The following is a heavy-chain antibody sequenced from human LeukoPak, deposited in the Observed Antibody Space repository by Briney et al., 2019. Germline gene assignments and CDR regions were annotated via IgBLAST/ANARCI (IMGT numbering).Heavy chain of an antibody. Sequence: GGSLRLTCAASGFTFSSYGMHWVRQAPGKGLEWVAFIRYDGSNKYYADSVKGRFTISRDNSKNTLYLQMNSLRAEDTAVYYCAKVPRPEYSSSSELDYWGQGTLVTVSS. CDR2: IRYDGSNK. CDR1: GFTFSSYG. D-gene: IGHD6-6*01. V-gene: IGHV3-30*02. CDR3: AKVPRPEYSSSSELDY. J-gene: IGHJ4*02.